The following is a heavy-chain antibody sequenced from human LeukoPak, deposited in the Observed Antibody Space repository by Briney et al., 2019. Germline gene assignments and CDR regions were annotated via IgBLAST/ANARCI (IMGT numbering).Heavy chain of an antibody. J-gene: IGHJ4*02. CDR3: ANRHSSGYYSPFDY. CDR1: RGTFTSYA. CDR2: IIPIFGTA. D-gene: IGHD3-22*01. V-gene: IGHV1-69*01. Sequence: ASVKVSSKPSRGTFTSYAISWVRQAPGQGLEWMGGIIPIFGTANYAQKFPGRVTITADESTSTAYMELSSLRSEDTAVYYCANRHSSGYYSPFDYWGQGTLVTVSS.